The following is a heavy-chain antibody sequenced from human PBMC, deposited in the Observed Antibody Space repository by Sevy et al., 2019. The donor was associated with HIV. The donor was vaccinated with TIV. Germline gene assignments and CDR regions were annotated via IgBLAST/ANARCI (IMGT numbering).Heavy chain of an antibody. CDR2: KWYDGSNK. D-gene: IGHD3-22*01. CDR3: AREGYYDSSGYYYYFDY. V-gene: IGHV3-33*01. CDR1: GFTFSSYG. Sequence: GGSLRLSCAASGFTFSSYGMHWVRQAPGKGLEWVAVKWYDGSNKYYADSVKGRFTISRDNSKNTLYLQMNSLRAEDTAVYYCAREGYYDSSGYYYYFDYWGQGTLVTVSS. J-gene: IGHJ4*02.